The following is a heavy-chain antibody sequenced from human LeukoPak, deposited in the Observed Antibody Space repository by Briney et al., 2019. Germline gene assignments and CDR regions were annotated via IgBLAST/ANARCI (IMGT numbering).Heavy chain of an antibody. D-gene: IGHD6-13*01. CDR1: GGSFSGYY. Sequence: SETLSLTCAVYGGSFSGYYWSWIRQPPGKGLEWIGEINHSGSTNYNPSLKSRDTISVDTSKNQFSLKLSSVTAADTAVYYCARAPRIAAAGKYFQHWGQGTLVTVSS. CDR3: ARAPRIAAAGKYFQH. CDR2: INHSGST. J-gene: IGHJ1*01. V-gene: IGHV4-34*01.